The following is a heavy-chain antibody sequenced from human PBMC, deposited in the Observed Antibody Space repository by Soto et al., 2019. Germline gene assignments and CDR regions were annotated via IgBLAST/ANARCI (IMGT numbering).Heavy chain of an antibody. V-gene: IGHV3-72*01. CDR1: GFTFSDYH. J-gene: IGHJ4*02. CDR2: ARNDPRARTT. Sequence: EMQLVESGGGLVQPGGSLRLSCAASGFTFSDYHMEWVRQAPGKGLEWIGRARNDPRARTTQHAASVRGRFITSRDDSENSLYLQMNSPKTEDTAVYYCVASLQYWGQGTLVTVSS. D-gene: IGHD2-2*01. CDR3: VASLQY.